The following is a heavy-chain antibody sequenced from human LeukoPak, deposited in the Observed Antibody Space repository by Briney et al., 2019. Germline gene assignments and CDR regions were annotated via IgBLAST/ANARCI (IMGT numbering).Heavy chain of an antibody. V-gene: IGHV4-34*01. CDR1: GGSFSGYY. J-gene: IGHJ6*03. D-gene: IGHD6-19*01. Sequence: SETLSLTCDVYGGSFSGYYWSWIRQPPGKGLEWIGEINHRGSTNYNPSLKSRVTISVDTSKNQFSLRLNSVTAADTAVYYCAGVSGWYSYYYYMDVWGKGTTVTISS. CDR3: AGVSGWYSYYYYMDV. CDR2: INHRGST.